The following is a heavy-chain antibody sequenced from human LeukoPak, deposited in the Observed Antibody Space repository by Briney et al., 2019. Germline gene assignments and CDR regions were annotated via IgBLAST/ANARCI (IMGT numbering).Heavy chain of an antibody. D-gene: IGHD4-17*01. CDR1: GGSISSYF. V-gene: IGHV4-59*01. CDR2: IHYSGST. Sequence: SETLSLTCTVSGGSISSYFWSWIRQPPGKGLEWIGNIHYSGSTNYNPSLKSRVTISLDTSKSQFSLKLSSVTAADTAVYYCARVYGDYPLGYFQHWGQGTLVTVSS. J-gene: IGHJ1*01. CDR3: ARVYGDYPLGYFQH.